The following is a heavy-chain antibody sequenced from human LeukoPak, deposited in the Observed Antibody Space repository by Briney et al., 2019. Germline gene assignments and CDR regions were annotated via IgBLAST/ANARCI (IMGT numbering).Heavy chain of an antibody. Sequence: SETLSLTCAVSGGPISSGNWWSWVRQPPGKGLEWIGEIYHSGSTYYNPSLKSRPTISIDTSKNQFSLKLSSVTAADTAVYYCARDLGAVGSGSPFEVGYWGQGSLVAVSS. CDR3: ARDLGAVGSGSPFEVGY. J-gene: IGHJ4*02. CDR2: IYHSGST. CDR1: GGPISSGNW. V-gene: IGHV4-4*02. D-gene: IGHD3-10*01.